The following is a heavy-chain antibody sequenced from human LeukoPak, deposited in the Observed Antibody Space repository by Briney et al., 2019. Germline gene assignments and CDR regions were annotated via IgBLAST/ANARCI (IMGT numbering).Heavy chain of an antibody. D-gene: IGHD2-2*01. CDR2: TNHSVST. CDR1: GVSFCGYY. V-gene: IGHV4-34*01. Sequence: SETLSCTCAVYGVSFCGYYWSWIRQPPGHGLEWIGNTNHSVSTNYTPSLKSRVTISVDTSKNQYSLKLSSVTAADTAVYYCARSIVVVPAATNWFDPWGQGTLVTVSS. CDR3: ARSIVVVPAATNWFDP. J-gene: IGHJ5*02.